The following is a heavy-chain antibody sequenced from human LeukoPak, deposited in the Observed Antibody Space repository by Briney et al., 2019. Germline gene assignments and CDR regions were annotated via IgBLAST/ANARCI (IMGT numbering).Heavy chain of an antibody. CDR2: IRYDGSNK. Sequence: GGSLRLSCAASGFTFNNYGVHWVRQAPGKGLEWVAFIRYDGSNKYYADSVKGRFTISRDNSKNTLYLQMNSLRAEDTAVYYCAKDSFYWSVGGVGDYWGQGTLVTVSS. V-gene: IGHV3-30*02. CDR3: AKDSFYWSVGGVGDY. CDR1: GFTFNNYG. D-gene: IGHD3-16*01. J-gene: IGHJ4*02.